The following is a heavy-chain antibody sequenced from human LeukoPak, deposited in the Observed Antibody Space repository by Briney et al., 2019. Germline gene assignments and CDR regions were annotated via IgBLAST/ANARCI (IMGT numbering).Heavy chain of an antibody. J-gene: IGHJ4*02. CDR2: IYTSGST. Sequence: PSETLSLTCTVSGGSISSYYWSWIRQPAGKGLEWIGRIYTSGSTYYNPSLKSRVTISVDTSKNQFSLKVSSVTAADTAVYYCASLDFWSGYHDYWGQGTLVTVSS. V-gene: IGHV4-4*07. D-gene: IGHD3-3*01. CDR1: GGSISSYY. CDR3: ASLDFWSGYHDY.